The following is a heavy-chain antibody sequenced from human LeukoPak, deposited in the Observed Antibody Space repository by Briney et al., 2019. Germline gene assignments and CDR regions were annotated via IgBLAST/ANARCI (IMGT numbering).Heavy chain of an antibody. J-gene: IGHJ4*02. CDR2: ISYDGSNK. Sequence: GRSLRLSCAASGFTFSSYGMHWVRQAPGKGLEWVAVISYDGSNKYYADSVKGRFTISRDNSKNTLYLQMNSLRAEDTAVYYCARDPYYYDSSGYAYWGQGTLVTVSS. CDR1: GFTFSSYG. V-gene: IGHV3-30*03. D-gene: IGHD3-22*01. CDR3: ARDPYYYDSSGYAY.